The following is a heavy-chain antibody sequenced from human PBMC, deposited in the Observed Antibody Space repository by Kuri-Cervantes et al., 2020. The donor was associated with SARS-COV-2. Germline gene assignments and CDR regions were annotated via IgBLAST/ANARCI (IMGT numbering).Heavy chain of an antibody. CDR2: IIPIFGTA. D-gene: IGHD4-11*01. CDR1: GGTFSSYA. Sequence: SVKVSCKASGGTFSSYAISWVRQAPGQGLEWMGGIIPIFGTANYAQKFQGRVTITADKSTSTAYMELSSLRSEDTAVYYRASRILKRPLPPKTTVTVPGMDVWGQGTTVTVSS. V-gene: IGHV1-69*06. J-gene: IGHJ6*02. CDR3: ASRILKRPLPPKTTVTVPGMDV.